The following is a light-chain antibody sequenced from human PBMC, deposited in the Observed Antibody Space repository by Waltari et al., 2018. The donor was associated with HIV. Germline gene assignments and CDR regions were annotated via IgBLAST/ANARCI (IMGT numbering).Light chain of an antibody. CDR2: KNN. Sequence: QSVVTQPPSASGTPGQRVTISCSGSDSNIGSNYVYWYQDLPGTAPKLLIYKNNQRSSGVPDRFSGSKSDTSASLAISGLRSGDEADYYCASWDDNLNSWVFGGGTKLTVL. V-gene: IGLV1-47*01. CDR3: ASWDDNLNSWV. J-gene: IGLJ3*02. CDR1: DSNIGSNY.